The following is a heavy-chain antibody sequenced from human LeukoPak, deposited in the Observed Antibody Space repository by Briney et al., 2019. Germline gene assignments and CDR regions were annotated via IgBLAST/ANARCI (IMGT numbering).Heavy chain of an antibody. CDR3: ARVEASGYDYGAFDY. Sequence: GGSLRLSCAASGFTFDDYGMHWVRQAPGKGLEWVSLITWDGVTTYYADSVQGRFTISRDNSKNSLYLQMNSLRAEDTAVYYCARVEASGYDYGAFDYWGQGTLVTVSS. V-gene: IGHV3-43D*04. CDR1: GFTFDDYG. J-gene: IGHJ4*02. CDR2: ITWDGVTT. D-gene: IGHD5-12*01.